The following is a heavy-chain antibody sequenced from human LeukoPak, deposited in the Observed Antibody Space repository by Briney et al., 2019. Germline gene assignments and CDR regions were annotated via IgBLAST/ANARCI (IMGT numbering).Heavy chain of an antibody. CDR1: GYTFTSYY. CDR3: AREGPYDYVWGSYRNGQLDY. Sequence: ASVKVSCKASGYTFTSYYMHWERQAPGQGLEWMGIINPSGGSTSYAQKFQGRVTITADESTSTAYMELSSLRSEDTAVYYCAREGPYDYVWGSYRNGQLDYWGQGTLVTVSS. J-gene: IGHJ4*02. V-gene: IGHV1-46*01. CDR2: INPSGGST. D-gene: IGHD3-16*02.